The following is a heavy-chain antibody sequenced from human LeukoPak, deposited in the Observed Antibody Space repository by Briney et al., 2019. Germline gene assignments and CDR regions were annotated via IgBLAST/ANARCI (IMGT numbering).Heavy chain of an antibody. V-gene: IGHV1-2*02. CDR2: INPNSGGT. D-gene: IGHD2-2*01. CDR1: GYTFTGYY. CDR3: ASSIVVVPAAIEGHWFDP. Sequence: ASVKVSCKASGYTFTGYYMHWVRQAPGQVLEWMGWINPNSGGTNYAQKFQGRVTMTRDTSISTAYMELSRLRSDDTAVYYCASSIVVVPAAIEGHWFDPWGQGTLVTVSS. J-gene: IGHJ5*02.